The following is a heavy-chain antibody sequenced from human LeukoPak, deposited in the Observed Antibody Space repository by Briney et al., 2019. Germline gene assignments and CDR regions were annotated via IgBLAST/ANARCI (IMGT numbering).Heavy chain of an antibody. J-gene: IGHJ4*02. CDR1: GFTFSSHA. CDR2: ISGSGGST. Sequence: GGSLRLSCAGSGFTFSSHAMSWVRQAPGKGLEWVSVISGSGGSTYYADSVKGRFTISRDNSKNTLYLQMNSLRAEDTAVYYCAKGCLKIQLCDYFDYWGQGTLVTVSS. V-gene: IGHV3-23*01. D-gene: IGHD2-2*01. CDR3: AKGCLKIQLCDYFDY.